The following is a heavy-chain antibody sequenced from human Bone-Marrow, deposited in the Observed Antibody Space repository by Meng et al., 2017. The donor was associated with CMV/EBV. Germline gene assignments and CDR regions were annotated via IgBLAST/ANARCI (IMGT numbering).Heavy chain of an antibody. J-gene: IGHJ4*02. CDR3: ARDVEMATSATDY. CDR2: INPSGGST. CDR1: GYTFTSYD. D-gene: IGHD5-24*01. V-gene: IGHV1-46*01. Sequence: KASGYTFTSYDMHWVRQAPGQGIEWMGIINPSGGSTSYAQKFQGRVTMTRDTSTSTVYMELSSLRSEDTAAYYCARDVEMATSATDYWGQGTLVTVSS.